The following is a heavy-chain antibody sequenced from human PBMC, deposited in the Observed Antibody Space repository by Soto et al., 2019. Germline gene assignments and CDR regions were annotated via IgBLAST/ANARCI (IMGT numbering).Heavy chain of an antibody. CDR3: ARITQGDYFWFDP. CDR1: GFSLTTSGMC. J-gene: IGHJ5*02. V-gene: IGHV2-70*01. D-gene: IGHD4-17*01. CDR2: IDWDDGK. Sequence: SGPTLVNPTQTLTLTCSFSGFSLTTSGMCVGWIRQPPGKALEWLALIDWDDGKFYSPSLKTRLTISKDASKNQVVLTMTNMDPVDTATYFCARITQGDYFWFDPWGPGTLVTVSS.